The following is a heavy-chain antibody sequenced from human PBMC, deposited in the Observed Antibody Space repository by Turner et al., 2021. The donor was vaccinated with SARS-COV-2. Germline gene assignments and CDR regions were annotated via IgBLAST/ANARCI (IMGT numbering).Heavy chain of an antibody. J-gene: IGHJ5*02. CDR1: GYTFTSYD. D-gene: IGHD3-9*01. V-gene: IGHV1-8*01. CDR3: ARSAQLTVWFDP. Sequence: QVQLVQSGAEVKKPGASVTVSCKASGYTFTSYDINWVRQDTGQGLEREGGRKPNSGSEGYAQKFKGRVTITRNTYIRTAYMEMSSLRSEDTAVYYCARSAQLTVWFDPWGQGTLVTVSS. CDR2: RKPNSGSE.